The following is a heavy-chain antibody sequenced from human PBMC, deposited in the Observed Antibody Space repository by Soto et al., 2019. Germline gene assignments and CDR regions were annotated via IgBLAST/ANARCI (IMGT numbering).Heavy chain of an antibody. CDR1: GFTFSSYS. D-gene: IGHD2-21*02. CDR3: ARVGGDQYFDL. V-gene: IGHV3-21*01. J-gene: IGHJ2*01. Sequence: GGSLRLSCAASGFTFSSYSMNWGRQAPGKGLEWVSSISSSSSYIYYADSVKGRFTISRDNAKTSLYLQMHSLRAEDTAVYYCARVGGDQYFDLWGRGTLVTVSS. CDR2: ISSSSSYI.